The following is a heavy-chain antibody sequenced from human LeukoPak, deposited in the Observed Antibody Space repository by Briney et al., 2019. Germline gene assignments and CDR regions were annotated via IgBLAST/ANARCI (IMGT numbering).Heavy chain of an antibody. Sequence: SETLSLTCAVYCGSFRDYYWSWIRQPPGKGLEWIGEINHSGNTNYNPSLKSRVTISVDTSKNQFSLKLSSVTAADTAVYYCARGGFYCGGDCYVDYWGQGTLVTVSS. J-gene: IGHJ4*02. CDR3: ARGGFYCGGDCYVDY. CDR1: CGSFRDYY. D-gene: IGHD2-21*02. CDR2: INHSGNT. V-gene: IGHV4-34*01.